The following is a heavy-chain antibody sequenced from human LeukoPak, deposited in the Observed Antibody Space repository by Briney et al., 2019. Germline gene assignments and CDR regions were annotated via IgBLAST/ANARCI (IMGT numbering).Heavy chain of an antibody. CDR2: ISGSGGST. D-gene: IGHD2-2*02. Sequence: PGGSLRLSCAASGFTFDDYAMHWVRQAPGKGLEWVSAISGSGGSTYYADSVKGRFTISRDNSKNTLYLQMNSLRAEDTAVYYCAKDRCSSTSCYKWANWFDPWGQGTLVTVSS. CDR3: AKDRCSSTSCYKWANWFDP. CDR1: GFTFDDYA. J-gene: IGHJ5*02. V-gene: IGHV3-23*01.